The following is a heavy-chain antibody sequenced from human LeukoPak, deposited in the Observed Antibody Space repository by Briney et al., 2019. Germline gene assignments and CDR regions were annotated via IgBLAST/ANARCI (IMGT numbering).Heavy chain of an antibody. D-gene: IGHD2-15*01. V-gene: IGHV1-2*04. Sequence: GASVKVSCKASGYTFTGYYMHWVRQAPGQGLEWMGWINPNSGGTNYAQKFQGWVTMTRDTSISTAYMELSRLRSDDTAVYYCARESGGYCSGGSCYFFDYWGQGTLVTVSS. CDR2: INPNSGGT. J-gene: IGHJ4*02. CDR3: ARESGGYCSGGSCYFFDY. CDR1: GYTFTGYY.